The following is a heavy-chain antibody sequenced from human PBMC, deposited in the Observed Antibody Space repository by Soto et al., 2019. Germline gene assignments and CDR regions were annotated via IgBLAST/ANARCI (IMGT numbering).Heavy chain of an antibody. J-gene: IGHJ3*02. Sequence: DVHLMESGGCLVQPGGSLRLSCAASGFTFSYYWMTWVRQAPGKGLEWVANIRRDGGEEHYVDSVKGRFSVSRDNAKESLYLKTNSLIIEDTAVYYCARDATYRDSSFYYEVFDIWGQGTRVTVSS. V-gene: IGHV3-7*05. CDR2: IRRDGGEE. D-gene: IGHD3-22*01. CDR1: GFTFSYYW. CDR3: ARDATYRDSSFYYEVFDI.